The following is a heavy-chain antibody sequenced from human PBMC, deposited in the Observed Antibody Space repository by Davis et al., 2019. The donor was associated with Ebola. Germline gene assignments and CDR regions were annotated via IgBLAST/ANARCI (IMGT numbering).Heavy chain of an antibody. D-gene: IGHD3-16*01. CDR2: INPSSGGT. CDR1: GYTFTGFY. Sequence: ASVKVSCKASGYTFTGFYIHWARQAPGQGLEWMGWINPSSGGTNYAQKFQGWVTMTRDTSISTAYMDVSRLTSDDTAVYYCARGCRATVLMGEWYFDLWGRGTLVTVSS. CDR3: ARGCRATVLMGEWYFDL. J-gene: IGHJ2*01. V-gene: IGHV1-2*04.